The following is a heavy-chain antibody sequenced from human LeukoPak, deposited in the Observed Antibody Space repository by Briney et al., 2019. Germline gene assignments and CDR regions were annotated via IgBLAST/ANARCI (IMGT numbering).Heavy chain of an antibody. D-gene: IGHD3-22*01. V-gene: IGHV3-53*01. CDR2: IYSGGYT. CDR1: GFTVSSNY. CDR3: ASHYYDSSGMVEDY. J-gene: IGHJ4*02. Sequence: PGGSLRLSCAASGFTVSSNYMSWVRQAPGKGLEWVSVIYSGGYTYYADSVKGRFTISRDSSENTLHLQMNSLRAEDTAVYYCASHYYDSSGMVEDYWGQGTLVTVSS.